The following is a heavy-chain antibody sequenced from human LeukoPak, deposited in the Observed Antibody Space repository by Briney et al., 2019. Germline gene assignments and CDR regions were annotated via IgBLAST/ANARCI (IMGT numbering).Heavy chain of an antibody. J-gene: IGHJ4*02. V-gene: IGHV3-30*18. D-gene: IGHD3-16*02. CDR3: AKDIAVDYDYIWGSYRLVLFDH. Sequence: GGSLRLSCAASGFTFSTYGMHWVRQAPGKGLEWVAVISYDGSNKYYVDSVKGRFTISRDNSKNTLYLQMNSLRSDDTAVYYCAKDIAVDYDYIWGSYRLVLFDHWGQGTLVTVSS. CDR1: GFTFSTYG. CDR2: ISYDGSNK.